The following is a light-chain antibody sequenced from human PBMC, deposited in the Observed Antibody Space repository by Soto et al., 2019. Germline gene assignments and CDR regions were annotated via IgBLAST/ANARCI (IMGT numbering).Light chain of an antibody. CDR1: SSDIGGYNL. CDR2: QVT. J-gene: IGLJ3*02. CDR3: SSYIPSNVDWV. V-gene: IGLV2-14*01. Sequence: QSVLTQPASVSGSPGQSITISCTGTSSDIGGYNLVSWYQQHPGEAPKLIIYQVTNRPSGVSNRFSGSKSGNTASLTVSGLQAEDEADYHCSSYIPSNVDWVFGGGTKLAVL.